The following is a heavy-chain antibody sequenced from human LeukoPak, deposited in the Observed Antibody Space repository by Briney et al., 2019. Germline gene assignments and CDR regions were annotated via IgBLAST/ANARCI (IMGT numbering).Heavy chain of an antibody. Sequence: QAGGSLRLSCAASGFTFSSYGMHWVHQAPGKGLEWVAVISYDGSNKYYADSVKGRFTISRDNSKNTLYLQMNSLRAEDTAVYYCAREDDYGDYVEFDYWGQGTLVTVSS. CDR2: ISYDGSNK. J-gene: IGHJ4*02. CDR3: AREDDYGDYVEFDY. CDR1: GFTFSSYG. V-gene: IGHV3-30*03. D-gene: IGHD4-17*01.